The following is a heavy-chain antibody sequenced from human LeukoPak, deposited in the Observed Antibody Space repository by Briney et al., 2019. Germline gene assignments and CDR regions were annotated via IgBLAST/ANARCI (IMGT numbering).Heavy chain of an antibody. J-gene: IGHJ4*02. D-gene: IGHD5-18*01. CDR3: ARDLSGVTGYTYGRGIDY. CDR2: INHSGST. V-gene: IGHV4-34*01. Sequence: PSETLSLTCAVYGGSFSGYYWSWIRQPPGKGLEWIGEINHSGSTNYNPSLKSRVTISVDTSKNQFSLKLGSVTAADTAVYYCARDLSGVTGYTYGRGIDYWGQGTLVTVSS. CDR1: GGSFSGYY.